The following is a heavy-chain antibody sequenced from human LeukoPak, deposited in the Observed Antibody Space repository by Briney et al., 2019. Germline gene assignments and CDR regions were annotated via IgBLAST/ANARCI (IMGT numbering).Heavy chain of an antibody. CDR1: GGSISSYY. CDR2: IYYSGST. D-gene: IGHD6-19*01. J-gene: IGHJ4*02. Sequence: NPSETLSLTCTVSGGSISSYYWSWIRQPPGKGLEWIGYIYYSGSTNYNPSLKSRVTISVDTSKNQFSLKLSSVTAADTAVYYCARGPYSSGWYADYWGQGTLVTVSS. CDR3: ARGPYSSGWYADY. V-gene: IGHV4-59*01.